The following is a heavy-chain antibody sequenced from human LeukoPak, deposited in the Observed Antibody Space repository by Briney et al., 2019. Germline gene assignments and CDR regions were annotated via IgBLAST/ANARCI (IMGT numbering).Heavy chain of an antibody. V-gene: IGHV4-59*01. CDR1: GGSISSYY. D-gene: IGHD6-13*01. J-gene: IGHJ4*02. CDR2: IYYSGST. CDR3: ARGFPIAAAVDFDY. Sequence: SETLSLTCTVSGGSISSYYWSWIRQPPGKGLEWIGYIYYSGSTNYNPSLKSRVTISVDTSKNQFSLKLSSVTAADTAVYYCARGFPIAAAVDFDYWGQGTLVTVSS.